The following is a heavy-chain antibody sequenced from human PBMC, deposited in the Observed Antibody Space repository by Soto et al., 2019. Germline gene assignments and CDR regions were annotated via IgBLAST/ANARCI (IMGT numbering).Heavy chain of an antibody. CDR1: GYSFTSYW. CDR3: ARYARTDMVPFDS. V-gene: IGHV5-51*01. J-gene: IGHJ5*01. Sequence: PGESLKISCKGCGYSFTSYWIGWVRHMPGKGLEWMGIIYPGDSDTRYSPSFQGQVTISADKSISTAYLQWSSLKASDTAMYYCARYARTDMVPFDSWGQGTLVTVSS. D-gene: IGHD3-10*01. CDR2: IYPGDSDT.